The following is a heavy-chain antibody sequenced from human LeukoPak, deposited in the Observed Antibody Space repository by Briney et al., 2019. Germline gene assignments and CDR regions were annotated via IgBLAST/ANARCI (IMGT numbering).Heavy chain of an antibody. CDR1: GFTFSSYD. CDR3: GRRGYYGDYYFDY. D-gene: IGHD4-17*01. J-gene: IGHJ4*02. V-gene: IGHV3-30*03. Sequence: PGRSLRLSSAASGFTFSSYDMHWVHQAPGGGLEWGAVLSYDRSNNYHAVSVQGRFTLSTYNSKNTLYLQMSSLRAADTAVYDCGRRGYYGDYYFDYWGQGTLVTVSS. CDR2: LSYDRSNN.